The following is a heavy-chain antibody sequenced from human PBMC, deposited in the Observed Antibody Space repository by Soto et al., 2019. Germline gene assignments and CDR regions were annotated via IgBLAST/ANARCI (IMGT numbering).Heavy chain of an antibody. Sequence: GASVKVSCKASGYTFTGYHMHWVRQAPGQGLEWRGWVNPNSGGTNYAQKFQGWVTMTRDTSISTAYMELSRLRSDDTAVYYCARAGITGTRYYYGMDVWGRGTTVTVSS. J-gene: IGHJ6*02. D-gene: IGHD1-20*01. CDR1: GYTFTGYH. CDR3: ARAGITGTRYYYGMDV. V-gene: IGHV1-2*04. CDR2: VNPNSGGT.